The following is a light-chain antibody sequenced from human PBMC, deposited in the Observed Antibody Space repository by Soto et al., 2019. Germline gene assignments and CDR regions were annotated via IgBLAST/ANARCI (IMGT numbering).Light chain of an antibody. J-gene: IGKJ4*01. CDR1: QSLLYSSNNKNY. Sequence: DIVMTQSPDSLAVSLGERATVNCKSSQSLLYSSNNKNYLAWYQQKPGQPPKMLIYWASSRESGVPDRFSGSGSGTDFTLTISSLQAEDVAVYYCQQYYSSPITFGGGTKLDIK. V-gene: IGKV4-1*01. CDR2: WAS. CDR3: QQYYSSPIT.